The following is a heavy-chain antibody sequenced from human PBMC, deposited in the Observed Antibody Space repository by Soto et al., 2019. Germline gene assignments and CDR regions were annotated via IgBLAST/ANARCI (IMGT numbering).Heavy chain of an antibody. CDR1: GFTFSSYE. V-gene: IGHV3-48*03. J-gene: IGHJ4*02. CDR3: ARERTGSFDY. D-gene: IGHD3-9*01. CDR2: ISSSGSTI. Sequence: EVQLVESGGGLVQPGGSLGLSCAASGFTFSSYEMNWVRQAPGKGLEWVPYISSSGSTIYYADSVKGRFTNSRDNAKNSLYLQMNSLRGEDTAVYYCARERTGSFDYWGQGTLVTVSS.